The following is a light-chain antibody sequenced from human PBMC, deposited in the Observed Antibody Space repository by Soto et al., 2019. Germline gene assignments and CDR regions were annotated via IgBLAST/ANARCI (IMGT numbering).Light chain of an antibody. CDR3: QQRSNWQYT. CDR2: DAS. Sequence: EIVLTQSPATLSLSPGERATLSCRASQSVSNHLAWYQQKPGQAPRLLIYDASNRATGIPARFSGSGSGTDFALTISRLEPEDFAVYYCQQRSNWQYTFGQGTKLEIK. CDR1: QSVSNH. V-gene: IGKV3-11*01. J-gene: IGKJ2*01.